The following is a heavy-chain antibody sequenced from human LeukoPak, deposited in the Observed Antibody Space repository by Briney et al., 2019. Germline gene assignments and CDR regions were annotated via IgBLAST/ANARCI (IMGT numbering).Heavy chain of an antibody. J-gene: IGHJ4*02. CDR1: GFTFSTYW. CDR2: MNSDGSIT. D-gene: IGHD3-16*01. V-gene: IGHV3-74*01. Sequence: PGGSLRLSCAASGFTFSTYWMHWVRQAPGKGLVWVSRMNSDGSITTYADSVKGRFTISRDNAKNTLYLQMNSLRAEDTAVYYCAGVQSYGPRALDQWGQGSLVTVSS. CDR3: AGVQSYGPRALDQ.